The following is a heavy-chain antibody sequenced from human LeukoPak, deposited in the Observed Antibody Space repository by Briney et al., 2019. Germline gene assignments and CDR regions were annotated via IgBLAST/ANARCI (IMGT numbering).Heavy chain of an antibody. J-gene: IGHJ4*02. CDR3: AKSKDRTMVRGVLDY. CDR1: GFTFSSYG. Sequence: EGSLRLSCAASGFTFSSYGMSWVRQAPGKGLEWVSTISGSAYNTYYADSAKGRFTISRDNSKNTLYLQMNSLRAEDTAVYYCAKSKDRTMVRGVLDYWGQGTLVTVSS. CDR2: ISGSAYNT. V-gene: IGHV3-23*01. D-gene: IGHD3-10*01.